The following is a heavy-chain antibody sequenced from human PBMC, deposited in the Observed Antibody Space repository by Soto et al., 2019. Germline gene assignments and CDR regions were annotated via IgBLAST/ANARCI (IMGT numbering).Heavy chain of an antibody. J-gene: IGHJ6*02. D-gene: IGHD3-9*01. Sequence: SETLSLTWTVSGGSINSYYRSLFRQPPGKGLEWIGYIYYSGSTNYNPSLKSRVTISVDTSKNQFSLNLSSVTAADTAVYYCARVSPNNVIFTGYYKKEDSYYNYGMAVWSQETTVTAS. V-gene: IGHV4-59*01. CDR2: IYYSGST. CDR3: ARVSPNNVIFTGYYKKEDSYYNYGMAV. CDR1: GGSINSYY.